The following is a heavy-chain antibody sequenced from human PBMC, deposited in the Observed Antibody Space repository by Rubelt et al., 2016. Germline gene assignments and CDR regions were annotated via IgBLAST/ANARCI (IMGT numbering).Heavy chain of an antibody. CDR3: ARDRGGYGSGSRYWCFDL. D-gene: IGHD3-10*01. CDR2: IWYDGSHQ. Sequence: QVQLVESGGGVVQPGRSLRLSCAASGFTFSSYGMHWVRQAPGKGLEWVAVIWYDGSHQYYADSVKGRFTISRDNAKNLLYLQMNSLRAEDTAVYYCARDRGGYGSGSRYWCFDLWGRGTLVTVSS. V-gene: IGHV3-33*08. J-gene: IGHJ2*01. CDR1: GFTFSSYG.